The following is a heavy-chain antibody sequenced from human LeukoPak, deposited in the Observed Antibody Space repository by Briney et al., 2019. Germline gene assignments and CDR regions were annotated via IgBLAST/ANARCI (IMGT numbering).Heavy chain of an antibody. CDR2: VSQSGST. D-gene: IGHD6-13*01. CDR3: ARLGIAAAGSRYFDY. CDR1: GYSLRNGYH. J-gene: IGHJ4*02. Sequence: SETLSLTCTVSGYSLRNGYHWAWFRQPPGEGLEWIGSVSQSGSTYDNPSLKSRVTMSMDTSKNQFSVKLSSVTAADTAVYYCARLGIAAAGSRYFDYWGQGTLVTVSS. V-gene: IGHV4-38-2*02.